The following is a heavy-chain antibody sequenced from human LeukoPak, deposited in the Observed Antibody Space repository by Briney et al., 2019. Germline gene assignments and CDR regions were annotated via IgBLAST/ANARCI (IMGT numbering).Heavy chain of an antibody. CDR3: AREGSRWYYDYMDV. CDR1: GFTFSSHW. D-gene: IGHD6-13*01. CDR2: INQDGGEK. J-gene: IGHJ6*03. Sequence: GGSLRLSCAPSGFTFSSHWMSWVRPAPGKGLEWVANINQDGGEKYYVDSVKGRFTISRDNAKNSLYLQMNSLRAEDAAVYYCAREGSRWYYDYMDVWGKGTTVTVSS. V-gene: IGHV3-7*01.